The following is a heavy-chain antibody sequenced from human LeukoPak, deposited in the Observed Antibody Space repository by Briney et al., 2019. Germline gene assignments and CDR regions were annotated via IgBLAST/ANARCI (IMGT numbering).Heavy chain of an antibody. V-gene: IGHV3-23*01. D-gene: IGHD2-8*01. Sequence: GGSPRLSCAASGFTFSSYAMSWVRQAPGKGLEWVSAISGSGGSTYYADSVKGRFTISRDNSKNTLYLQMNSLRAEDTAVYYCAKDSWSRNGIYDAFDVWGQGTMVTVSS. CDR3: AKDSWSRNGIYDAFDV. CDR1: GFTFSSYA. CDR2: ISGSGGST. J-gene: IGHJ3*01.